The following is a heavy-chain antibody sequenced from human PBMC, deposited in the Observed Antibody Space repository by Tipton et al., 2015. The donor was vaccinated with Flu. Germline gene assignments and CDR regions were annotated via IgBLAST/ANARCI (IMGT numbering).Heavy chain of an antibody. D-gene: IGHD4-11*01. CDR3: ARRDYSNYVSEPKNWFDS. V-gene: IGHV4-38-2*02. Sequence: TLSLTCTVSGSSIRSSNYYWGWVRQPPGKGLEWIGNIFHGGNSNHNPSLKSRVTMSVETSKNQFSLKLNSVTAADAAVYYCARRDYSNYVSEPKNWFDSWGQGALVIVSS. CDR1: GSSIRSSNYY. CDR2: IFHGGNS. J-gene: IGHJ5*01.